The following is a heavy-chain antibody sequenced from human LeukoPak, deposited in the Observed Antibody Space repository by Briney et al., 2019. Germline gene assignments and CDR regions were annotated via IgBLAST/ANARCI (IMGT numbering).Heavy chain of an antibody. V-gene: IGHV3-23*01. CDR1: GFTFSSYA. Sequence: GGSLRLSCAASGFTFSSYAMTWVRQAPGRGLEWVSTISGSGDSTYYAESVKGRFTISRDNSKSTLYLQMNSLRPEDTAVYYCPKGCAASGCYTSEYWGQGTLVTVSS. CDR3: PKGCAASGCYTSEY. CDR2: ISGSGDST. D-gene: IGHD2-2*02. J-gene: IGHJ4*02.